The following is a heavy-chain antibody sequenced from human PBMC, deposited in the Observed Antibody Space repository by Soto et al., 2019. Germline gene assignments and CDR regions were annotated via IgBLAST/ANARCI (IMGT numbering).Heavy chain of an antibody. D-gene: IGHD2-15*01. CDR2: ISGSGGST. CDR3: VRGRSDSLMDV. J-gene: IGHJ6*02. V-gene: IGHV3-23*01. Sequence: GGSLRLSCAASGFTFSSYAMSWVRQAPGKGLEWVSAISGSGGSTYYADSVKGRFTISRDNSKNTLYLQMNSLRDDDTAVYYCVRGRSDSLMDVWGQGTTVTVSS. CDR1: GFTFSSYA.